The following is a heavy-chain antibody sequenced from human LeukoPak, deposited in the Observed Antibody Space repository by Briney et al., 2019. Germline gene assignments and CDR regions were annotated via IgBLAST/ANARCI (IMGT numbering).Heavy chain of an antibody. CDR3: AREGYSSSFPIDY. D-gene: IGHD6-6*01. CDR1: GGSISSYY. V-gene: IGHV4-59*12. J-gene: IGHJ4*02. Sequence: SETLSLTCTVSGGSISSYYWSWIRQPPGKGLEWIGYIYYSGSTYYNPSLKSRVTISVDRSKNQFSLKLSSVTAADTAVYYCAREGYSSSFPIDYWGQGTLVTVSS. CDR2: IYYSGST.